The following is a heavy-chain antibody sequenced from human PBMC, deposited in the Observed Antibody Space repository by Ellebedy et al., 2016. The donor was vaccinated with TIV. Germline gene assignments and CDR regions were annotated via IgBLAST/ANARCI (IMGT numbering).Heavy chain of an antibody. J-gene: IGHJ4*02. CDR3: ASSPSQGY. CDR2: IYIGGNT. CDR1: GFTVSNYY. V-gene: IGHV3-53*01. Sequence: PGGSLRLSCAASGFTVSNYYMRWAPQTPGKGLAWFSVIYIGGNTFYAESVKGRFTISRDSSQNTLYLQMDSLRAEDTAVYYCASSPSQGYWGQGSLVTVSS.